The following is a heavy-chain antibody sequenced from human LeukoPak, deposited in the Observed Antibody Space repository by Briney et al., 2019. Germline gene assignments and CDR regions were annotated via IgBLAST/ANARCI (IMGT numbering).Heavy chain of an antibody. D-gene: IGHD3-10*01. J-gene: IGHJ5*02. CDR2: INHSGST. CDR3: ARHVMVRGVISVPAAGFDP. Sequence: ASETLSLTCAVYGGSFSVYHWSWIRQPPGKGLEWIGEINHSGSTNHIPSLKSRVTMSVDTSKNQSSLRLSSVTAADTAVYCCARHVMVRGVISVPAAGFDPWGQGTLVTVSS. CDR1: GGSFSVYH. V-gene: IGHV4-34*01.